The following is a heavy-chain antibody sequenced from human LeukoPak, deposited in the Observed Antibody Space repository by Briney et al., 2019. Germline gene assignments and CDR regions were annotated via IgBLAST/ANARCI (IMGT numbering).Heavy chain of an antibody. CDR2: INPSGGST. D-gene: IGHD2-15*01. CDR3: ARDLLDCSGGSCYRIVAFDI. Sequence: ASVKVSCKVSGYTFTSYYMHWVRQAPGQGLEWMGIINPSGGSTSYAQKFQGRVTMTRDTSTSTVYMELSSLRSEDTAVYYCARDLLDCSGGSCYRIVAFDIWGQGTMVTVSS. V-gene: IGHV1-46*01. CDR1: GYTFTSYY. J-gene: IGHJ3*02.